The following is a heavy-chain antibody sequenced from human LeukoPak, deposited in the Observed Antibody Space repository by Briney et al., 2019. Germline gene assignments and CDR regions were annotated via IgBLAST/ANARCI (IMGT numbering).Heavy chain of an antibody. V-gene: IGHV4-4*02. CDR1: GGXITSTNW. J-gene: IGHJ4*02. Sequence: SETLSLTCVVSGGXITSTNWWGWVRQPPGQGLEWIGEVSLSGLTNYNPSLSSRVIMALDTSKNHLSLHLTSVTAADTAVYYCSRENGAFSPFGYWGQGYLVTVLS. CDR2: VSLSGLT. CDR3: SRENGAFSPFGY. D-gene: IGHD2-8*01.